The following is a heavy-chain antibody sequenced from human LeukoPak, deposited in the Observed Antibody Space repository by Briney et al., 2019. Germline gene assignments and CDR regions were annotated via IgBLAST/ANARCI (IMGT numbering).Heavy chain of an antibody. CDR3: AREVVVAATGFDY. Sequence: ASVKVSCKASAYTFTGYYMHWVRQAPGQGLEWMGWINPNSGGTNYAQKFQGRVTMTRDTSISTAYMELSRLRSDDTAVYYCAREVVVAATGFDYWGQGTLVTVSS. J-gene: IGHJ4*02. CDR1: AYTFTGYY. CDR2: INPNSGGT. V-gene: IGHV1-2*02. D-gene: IGHD2-15*01.